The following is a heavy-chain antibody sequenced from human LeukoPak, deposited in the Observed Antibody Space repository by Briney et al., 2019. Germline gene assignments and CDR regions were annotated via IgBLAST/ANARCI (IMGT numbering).Heavy chain of an antibody. D-gene: IGHD3-22*01. Sequence: GGSLRLSCAASGFTFSSYAMSWVRQAPGKGLEWVSAISGSGDSTYYADSVKGRFTISRDNSKNTLYLQMNSLRAEDTAVYYCARSSGYYTQPYDYWGQGTLVTVSS. J-gene: IGHJ4*02. CDR2: ISGSGDST. V-gene: IGHV3-23*01. CDR3: ARSSGYYTQPYDY. CDR1: GFTFSSYA.